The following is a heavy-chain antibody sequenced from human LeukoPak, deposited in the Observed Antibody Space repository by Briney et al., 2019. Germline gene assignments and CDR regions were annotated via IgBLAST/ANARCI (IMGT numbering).Heavy chain of an antibody. CDR1: GASISSYY. V-gene: IGHV4-4*07. D-gene: IGHD1-1*01. CDR3: ARWDRTREYFPH. CDR2: IYTSGNT. J-gene: IGHJ1*01. Sequence: SETLSLTCTVSGASISSYYWSWIRQPAGKGLEWVGRIYTSGNTNYNSSLKSRVTMSVDTSKNHFSLKLNSVTAADTAVHYCARWDRTREYFPHWGQGTLVTVSS.